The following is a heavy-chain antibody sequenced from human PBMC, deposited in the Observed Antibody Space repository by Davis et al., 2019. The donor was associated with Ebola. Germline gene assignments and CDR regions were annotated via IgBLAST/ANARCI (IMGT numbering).Heavy chain of an antibody. CDR1: GFTFSSYA. Sequence: GESLKISCAASGFTFSSYAMHWVRQAPGKGLEWVAVISYDGSNKYYADSVKGRFTISRDNPKNMLYLQMSSLRAEDTAVYYCVTQLWFGSWGQGTLVTVSS. CDR3: VTQLWFGS. D-gene: IGHD3-10*01. J-gene: IGHJ4*02. V-gene: IGHV3-30*14. CDR2: ISYDGSNK.